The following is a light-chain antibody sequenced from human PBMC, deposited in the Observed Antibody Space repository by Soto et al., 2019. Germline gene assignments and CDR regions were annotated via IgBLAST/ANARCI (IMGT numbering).Light chain of an antibody. J-gene: IGKJ3*01. CDR2: AAS. CDR3: QQYNNWA. Sequence: EIVMTQSPATLSVSPGERATLFCRASQSVSSTLAWYQQKPGQAPRLLIYAASTRATGIPDRFSGSGSGTDFTLTISRLEPEDFAVYYCQQYNNWAFGPGTKVDI. V-gene: IGKV3D-15*01. CDR1: QSVSST.